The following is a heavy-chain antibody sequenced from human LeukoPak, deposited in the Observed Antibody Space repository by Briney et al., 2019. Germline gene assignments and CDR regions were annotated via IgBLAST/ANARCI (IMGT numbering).Heavy chain of an antibody. D-gene: IGHD2-15*01. Sequence: SVKVSCTASGGTFISYAISWVRQAPGQGLEWMGGIIPIFGTANYAQKFQGRVTITADESTSTAYMELSSLRSEDTAVYYCASPRTRYCSGGSCYSWGYWGQGTLVTVSS. J-gene: IGHJ4*02. CDR1: GGTFISYA. CDR2: IIPIFGTA. V-gene: IGHV1-69*13. CDR3: ASPRTRYCSGGSCYSWGY.